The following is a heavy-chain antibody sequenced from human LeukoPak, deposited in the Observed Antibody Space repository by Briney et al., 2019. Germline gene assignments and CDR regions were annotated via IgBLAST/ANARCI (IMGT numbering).Heavy chain of an antibody. V-gene: IGHV4-34*01. D-gene: IGHD4-23*01. Sequence: SETLSLTCGVDGGSFTASYWSWIRQSPGKGLEWIGEIHHAGDTTYNPSLKSRVTISLDIYKAQFSLNLKSVTAADTAVYYCARVTGGGNVAYWYFDLWGRGTPVTVSS. CDR3: ARVTGGGNVAYWYFDL. CDR1: GGSFTASY. CDR2: IHHAGDT. J-gene: IGHJ2*01.